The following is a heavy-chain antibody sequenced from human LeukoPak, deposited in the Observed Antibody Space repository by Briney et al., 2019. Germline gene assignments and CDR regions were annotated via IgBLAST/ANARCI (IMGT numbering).Heavy chain of an antibody. V-gene: IGHV3-23*01. CDR1: GFTFSTHA. D-gene: IGHD6-13*01. J-gene: IGHJ4*02. CDR2: ISASGGST. Sequence: GGSLRLSCAASGFTFSTHAMSWVRQAPGKGLEWVSDISASGGSTYYADSVKGRFTVSRDNSKNTLYLQMSSLRADGTAVYYCARGPRQQLVTRFDNWGQGTLVTVSS. CDR3: ARGPRQQLVTRFDN.